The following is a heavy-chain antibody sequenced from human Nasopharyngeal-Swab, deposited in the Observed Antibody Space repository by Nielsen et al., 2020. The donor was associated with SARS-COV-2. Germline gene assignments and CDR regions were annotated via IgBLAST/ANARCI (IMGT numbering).Heavy chain of an antibody. D-gene: IGHD6-13*01. V-gene: IGHV4-34*01. J-gene: IGHJ4*02. Sequence: ESLKISCAASGFTFSDYYMSWIRQPPGKGLEWIGEINHSGSTNYNPSLKSRVTISVDTSKNQFSLKLSSVTAADTAVYYCARPRYSSSWGPFDYWGQGTLVTVSS. CDR3: ARPRYSSSWGPFDY. CDR2: INHSGST. CDR1: GFTFSDYY.